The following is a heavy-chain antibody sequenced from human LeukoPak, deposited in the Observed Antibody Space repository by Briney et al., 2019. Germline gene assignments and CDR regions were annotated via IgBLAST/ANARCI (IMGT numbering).Heavy chain of an antibody. V-gene: IGHV3-20*04. Sequence: PGGSLRLSCAASGFTVSSNYMSWVRQAPGKGLEWVSGINWNGGSTGYADSVKGRFTISRDNAKNSLYLQMNSLRAEDTALYYCARDSSGYYSYWGQGTLVTVSS. CDR1: GFTVSSNY. J-gene: IGHJ4*02. CDR2: INWNGGST. CDR3: ARDSSGYYSY. D-gene: IGHD3-22*01.